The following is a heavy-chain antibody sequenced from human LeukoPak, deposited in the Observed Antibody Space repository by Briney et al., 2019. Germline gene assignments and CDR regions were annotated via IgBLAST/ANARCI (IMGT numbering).Heavy chain of an antibody. CDR2: IRSSGSTI. D-gene: IGHD6-19*01. Sequence: GGSLRLSCAASGFTFSDYYMSWIRQAPGKGLEWISYIRSSGSTIYYADSVKGRFTISRDNARNSLYLQMNSLRAEDTAIYYCARGNSAWYHFDYWGQGPLVTVSS. CDR3: ARGNSAWYHFDY. J-gene: IGHJ4*02. CDR1: GFTFSDYY. V-gene: IGHV3-11*04.